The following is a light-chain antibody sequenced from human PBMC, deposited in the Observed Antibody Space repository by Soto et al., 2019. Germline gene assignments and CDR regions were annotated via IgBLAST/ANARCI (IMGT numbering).Light chain of an antibody. J-gene: IGKJ1*01. CDR3: QQYGSSPWT. CDR2: GAS. Sequence: EIVLTQSPGTLSLSPGERATLSCRASQSISSSYLAWNQQKPGHAPRLLISGASSRATGIPDRFSGSGSGTDFTLTISRLEPEDLAVYFCQQYGSSPWTFGQGTKVEIK. CDR1: QSISSSY. V-gene: IGKV3-20*01.